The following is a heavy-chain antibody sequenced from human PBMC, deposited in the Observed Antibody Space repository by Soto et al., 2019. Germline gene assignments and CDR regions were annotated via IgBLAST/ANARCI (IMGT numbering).Heavy chain of an antibody. J-gene: IGHJ6*02. CDR3: AGWNYGSGLDI. V-gene: IGHV2-5*02. D-gene: IGHD1-7*01. CDR1: GFSLNTNGMG. Sequence: QITLKESGPTLVRPTQTLTLTCSFSGFSLNTNGMGVGWIRQPPGKALEWLAFIYWDEDKRYSPSLKTRLTVTTDTSKYEVVLTLTNRDRLDTGIYYCAGWNYGSGLDIWGQGTTVTVSS. CDR2: IYWDEDK.